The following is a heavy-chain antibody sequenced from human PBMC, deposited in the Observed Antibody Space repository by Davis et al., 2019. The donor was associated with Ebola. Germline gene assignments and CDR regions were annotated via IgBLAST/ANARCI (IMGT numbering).Heavy chain of an antibody. D-gene: IGHD1-14*01. Sequence: MPSETLSLTCAVYGGSFSGYYWNWIRQPPGKGLEWIGEINHSGSTNYNPSLKSRVTISVDTSKNQFSLKLSSVTAADTAVYYCARGFKPFDYWGQGTLVTVSS. CDR1: GGSFSGYY. V-gene: IGHV4-34*01. J-gene: IGHJ4*02. CDR3: ARGFKPFDY. CDR2: INHSGST.